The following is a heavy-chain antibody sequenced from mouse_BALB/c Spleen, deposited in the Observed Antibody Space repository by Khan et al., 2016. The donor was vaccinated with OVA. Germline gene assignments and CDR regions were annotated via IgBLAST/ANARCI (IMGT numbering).Heavy chain of an antibody. D-gene: IGHD2-10*01. CDR2: IWTDGST. Sequence: QVQLQQSGPGLVAPSQSLSITCTISGFSLTNYGVHWVRQPPGKGLEWLVVIWTDGSTTYYSALKSRLSISKDNSKSQVFLKMNSLQTDDTAMYYGGRQPYYHYYIMDYWGQGISVTVSS. J-gene: IGHJ4*01. V-gene: IGHV2-6-1*01. CDR1: GFSLTNYG. CDR3: GRQPYYHYYIMDY.